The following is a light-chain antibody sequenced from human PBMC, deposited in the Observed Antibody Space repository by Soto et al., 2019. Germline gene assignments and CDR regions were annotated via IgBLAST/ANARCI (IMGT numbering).Light chain of an antibody. CDR2: DVT. Sequence: QSALTQPASVSGSPGQSITISCTGTSSDVGGYNYVSWYQQHPGKAPKLMIYDVTNRPSGVSNSFSGSKSGNTASLTISGLQAEDEADYYCSSYTSSSTPGVFGTGTKVTV. CDR1: SSDVGGYNY. J-gene: IGLJ1*01. CDR3: SSYTSSSTPGV. V-gene: IGLV2-14*01.